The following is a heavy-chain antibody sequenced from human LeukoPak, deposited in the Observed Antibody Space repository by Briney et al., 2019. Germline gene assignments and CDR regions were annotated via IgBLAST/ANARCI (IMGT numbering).Heavy chain of an antibody. Sequence: GGSLRLSCAGSGFTFRSYSMNWVRQAPGKGLEWVSYISSSSSTIFYADSVKGRFTISRDNAKNSLFLQMNSLRDEDTAVYCCARDRIAATTLDYWGQGTLVTVSS. CDR3: ARDRIAATTLDY. D-gene: IGHD6-13*01. CDR1: GFTFRSYS. J-gene: IGHJ4*02. V-gene: IGHV3-48*02. CDR2: ISSSSSTI.